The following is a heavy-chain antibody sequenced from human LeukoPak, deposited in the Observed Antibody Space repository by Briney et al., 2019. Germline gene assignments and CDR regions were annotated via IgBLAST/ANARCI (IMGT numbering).Heavy chain of an antibody. Sequence: GGSLRLSCAASGFTFSNYWMSWVRQALGKGLEWVANIKQDGSEKNHVDSVKGRFTISRDNAKHSLYLLMNSLIAEDTAVYYCARENNWNSPYYFDYWGQGTLVTVSS. CDR2: IKQDGSEK. CDR3: ARENNWNSPYYFDY. J-gene: IGHJ4*02. V-gene: IGHV3-7*01. D-gene: IGHD1-7*01. CDR1: GFTFSNYW.